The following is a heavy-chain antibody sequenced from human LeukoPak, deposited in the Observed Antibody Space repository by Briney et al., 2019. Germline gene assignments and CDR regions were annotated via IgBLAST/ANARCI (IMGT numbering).Heavy chain of an antibody. V-gene: IGHV4-28*06. CDR2: IDYGGST. J-gene: IGHJ4*02. D-gene: IGHD2/OR15-2a*01. CDR1: GYIISNSNW. Sequence: SETLSLTCAVSGYIISNSNWWGWIRQPPGKGLEWIGYIDYGGSTNYNPSLKSRVTVSVDTSKNQFSLKLSSVTALDTAVYYCARFNSTDYFYDYWGQGTLVTVSS. CDR3: ARFNSTDYFYDY.